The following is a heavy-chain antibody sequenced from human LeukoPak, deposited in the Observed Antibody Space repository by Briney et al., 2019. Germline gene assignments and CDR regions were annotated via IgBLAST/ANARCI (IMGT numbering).Heavy chain of an antibody. D-gene: IGHD3-22*01. Sequence: GGSLRLSCAPSGFTFSSYSMNWVAQARGKALEWVSSISSSSSCIYYADSVKGRFTISRDNAKNSLYLQMNSLRAEDTAVYYCAKDFSVYYYDSRVLDYWGQGTLITVSS. V-gene: IGHV3-21*01. CDR1: GFTFSSYS. CDR2: ISSSSSCI. J-gene: IGHJ4*02. CDR3: AKDFSVYYYDSRVLDY.